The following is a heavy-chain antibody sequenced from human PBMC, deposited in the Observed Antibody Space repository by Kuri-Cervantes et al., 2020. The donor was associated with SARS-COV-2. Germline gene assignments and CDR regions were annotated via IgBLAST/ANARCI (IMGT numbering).Heavy chain of an antibody. V-gene: IGHV3-30-3*01. CDR1: GFTFSSYA. CDR2: ISYDGSNK. Sequence: GESLKISCAASGFTFSSYAIHWVRQAPGKGLEWVAVISYDGSNKYYADSVKGRFTISRDNSKNTLYLQMNSLRAEDTAVYYCARDQGLDAFDIWGQGTMVTVSS. J-gene: IGHJ3*02. CDR3: ARDQGLDAFDI.